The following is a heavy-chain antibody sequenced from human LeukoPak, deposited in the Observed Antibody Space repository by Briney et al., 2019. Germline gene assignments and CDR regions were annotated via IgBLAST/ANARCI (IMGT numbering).Heavy chain of an antibody. CDR2: IYSGGST. D-gene: IGHD2-15*01. Sequence: GGSLRLSCAASGFTFANYAMSWVRQAPGKGLEWVSVIYSGGSTYYADSVKGRFTISRDNSKNTLYLQMINLRAEDTAVYYCARGGYCSGGSCYSLYFDLWGRGTLVTVSS. CDR1: GFTFANYA. J-gene: IGHJ2*01. V-gene: IGHV3-53*01. CDR3: ARGGYCSGGSCYSLYFDL.